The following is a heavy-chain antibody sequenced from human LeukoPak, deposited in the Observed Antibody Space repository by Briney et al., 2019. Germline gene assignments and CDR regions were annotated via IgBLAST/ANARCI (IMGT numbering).Heavy chain of an antibody. CDR3: ARVSPLGGWFDP. D-gene: IGHD3-16*01. V-gene: IGHV4-59*01. Sequence: SETLSLTCTVSGGSISSYYWSWIRQPPGKGLEWIGYIYYSGNTNYNPSLKSRVTISVDTSKNQFSLKLSSVTAADTAVYYCARVSPLGGWFDPWGQGTLVTVSS. CDR2: IYYSGNT. CDR1: GGSISSYY. J-gene: IGHJ5*02.